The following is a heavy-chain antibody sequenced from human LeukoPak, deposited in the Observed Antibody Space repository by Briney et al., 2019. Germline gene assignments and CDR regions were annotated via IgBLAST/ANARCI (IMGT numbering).Heavy chain of an antibody. D-gene: IGHD6-13*01. CDR2: IYYSGST. CDR3: ARDVLGIAAA. Sequence: SETLSLTCTVSGASISSYSSYWGWIRQPPGKGLEWIGYIYYSGSTNYNPSLKSRVTISVDTSKNQFSLKLSSVTAADTAVYDCARDVLGIAAAWGQGTLVTVSS. J-gene: IGHJ5*02. CDR1: GASISSYSSY. V-gene: IGHV4-61*01.